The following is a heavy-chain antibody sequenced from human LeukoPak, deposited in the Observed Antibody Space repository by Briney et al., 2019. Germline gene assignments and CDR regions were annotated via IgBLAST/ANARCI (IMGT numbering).Heavy chain of an antibody. V-gene: IGHV1-18*01. CDR2: ISAYNGNT. D-gene: IGHD2-15*01. CDR3: ARDICSGGSCGYGMDV. J-gene: IGHJ6*02. CDR1: AYTFTSLG. Sequence: ASVKVSCKASAYTFTSLGIRWVRQAPGQGREWMGWISAYNGNTNYAQKLQGRVTMTTDTSTSTAYMELRRLRSDDTAVYYCARDICSGGSCGYGMDVWGQGTTVTVSS.